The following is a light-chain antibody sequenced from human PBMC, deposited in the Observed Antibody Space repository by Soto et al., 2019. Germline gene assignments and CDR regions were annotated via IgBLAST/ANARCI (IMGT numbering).Light chain of an antibody. CDR2: SAS. J-gene: IGKJ4*01. V-gene: IGKV1-6*01. CDR1: QGVRDD. Sequence: IQMTQSPSSLSASVGARVTITCRASQGVRDDVDWYQQKPGEASKLLIYSASTLQSGVPSRFRGSGSGTDFTLTLSGLQPEDSATYCCLRESNYPPTFGRGNKVEI. CDR3: LRESNYPPT.